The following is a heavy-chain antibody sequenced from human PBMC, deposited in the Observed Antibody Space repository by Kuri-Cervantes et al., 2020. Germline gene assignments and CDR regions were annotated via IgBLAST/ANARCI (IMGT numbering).Heavy chain of an antibody. CDR3: AGVRSDYYYYVDV. CDR1: GFTFSNYA. Sequence: GESLKISCAASGFTFSNYAMNWVRLAPGKGLEWVSVITAGGVKAFYADFVKGRFTISRDNSRNTLYLQMHSLTVADTAVYYCAGVRSDYYYYVDVWGKGTTVTVSS. D-gene: IGHD1-1*01. V-gene: IGHV3-23*01. J-gene: IGHJ6*03. CDR2: ITAGGVKA.